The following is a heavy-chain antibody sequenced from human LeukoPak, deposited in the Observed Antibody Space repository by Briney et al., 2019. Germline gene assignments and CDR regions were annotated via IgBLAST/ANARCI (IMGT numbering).Heavy chain of an antibody. CDR3: ARDRRAIVVVPAAPFFDY. Sequence: GGSLRLSCAASGFAFKTYAMSWVRQAPGKGLEWVSSISSSSSYIYYADSVKGRFTISRDNAKNSLYLQMNSLRAEDTAVYYCARDRRAIVVVPAAPFFDYWGQGTLVTVSS. J-gene: IGHJ4*02. V-gene: IGHV3-21*01. CDR1: GFAFKTYA. CDR2: ISSSSSYI. D-gene: IGHD2-2*01.